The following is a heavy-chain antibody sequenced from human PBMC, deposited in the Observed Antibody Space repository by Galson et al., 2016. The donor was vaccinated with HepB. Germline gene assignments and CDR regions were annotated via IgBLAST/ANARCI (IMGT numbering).Heavy chain of an antibody. D-gene: IGHD6-13*01. CDR1: GGSVSRGSCH. V-gene: IGHV4-61*01. CDR2: IYYTGTT. J-gene: IGHJ4*02. Sequence: SETLSLTCTVSGGSVSRGSCHWSWIRQPPGKGLEWIGYIYYTGTTNYNPSLKTRVIISVDTSKNQFSLKLNSVTAADTAVYYCARVCVEQQLVRWFDYWGQGILVTVPS. CDR3: ARVCVEQQLVRWFDY.